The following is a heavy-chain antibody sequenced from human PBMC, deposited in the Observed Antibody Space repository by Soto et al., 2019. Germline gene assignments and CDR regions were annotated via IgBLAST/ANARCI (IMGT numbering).Heavy chain of an antibody. V-gene: IGHV4-34*01. Sequence: SETLSLTCAVYCGSFSGYYWSWIRQPPGKGLEWIGEINHSGSTNYNPSLKSRVTISVDTSKNQFSLKLSSVTAADTAVYYCAQTGNWKVSIDPWGQGTLVTVSS. J-gene: IGHJ5*02. CDR1: CGSFSGYY. D-gene: IGHD1-20*01. CDR2: INHSGST. CDR3: AQTGNWKVSIDP.